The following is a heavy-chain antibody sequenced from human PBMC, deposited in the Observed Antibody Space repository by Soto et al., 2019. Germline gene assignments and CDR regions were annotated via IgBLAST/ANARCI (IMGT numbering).Heavy chain of an antibody. D-gene: IGHD4-17*01. CDR3: VRDGSKTLRDWFDP. Sequence: AETLYLTFSVSVGSISKLYGSWIRKPAGKGLEWMGRVYATGTTDYNPSLRSRVAMSVDISKKTFSLRLTSVTAADTGVYYCVRDGSKTLRDWFDPWGQGKLVNVSS. V-gene: IGHV4-4*07. CDR2: VYATGTT. J-gene: IGHJ5*02. CDR1: VGSISKLY.